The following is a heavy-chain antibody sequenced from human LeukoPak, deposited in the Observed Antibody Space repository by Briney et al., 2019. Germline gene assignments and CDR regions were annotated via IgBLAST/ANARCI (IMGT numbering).Heavy chain of an antibody. J-gene: IGHJ4*02. Sequence: SVKVSCKASGGTFSSYAISWVRQAPGQGLEWMGGIIPIFGTANYAQKFQGRVTITTDESTSTAYMELSSLRSEDTAVYYCARGVSGYYYVGFDYWGQGTLVTVSS. CDR3: ARGVSGYYYVGFDY. CDR1: GGTFSSYA. D-gene: IGHD3-22*01. V-gene: IGHV1-69*05. CDR2: IIPIFGTA.